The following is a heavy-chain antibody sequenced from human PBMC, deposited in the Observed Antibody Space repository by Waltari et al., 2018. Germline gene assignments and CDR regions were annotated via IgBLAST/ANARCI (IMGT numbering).Heavy chain of an antibody. D-gene: IGHD3-10*01. Sequence: QVQLVQSGAEVKKPGASVKVSCKASGYTFTGYYMHWVRQAPGQGLEWMGWINPNSGGTNYAQKFQGRVTMTRDTSISTAYMELSRLRSDDTAVYYCARGLPHYGSGSYYLFDYWGQGTLVTVSS. CDR2: INPNSGGT. CDR1: GYTFTGYY. CDR3: ARGLPHYGSGSYYLFDY. V-gene: IGHV1-2*02. J-gene: IGHJ4*02.